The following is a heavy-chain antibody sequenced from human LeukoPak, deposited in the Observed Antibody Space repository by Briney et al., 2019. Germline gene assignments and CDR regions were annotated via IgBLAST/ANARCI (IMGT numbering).Heavy chain of an antibody. Sequence: SETLSLTCIVSDGSISSSSHFWGWMRQPPGKGLEWIGSVYYSGSTYYNPSLKSRVTISVGTSKNQFSLKLSSLTAADTAVYYCAGAYGYSSYYFDYWGQGTLVTVSS. CDR3: AGAYGYSSYYFDY. CDR2: VYYSGST. V-gene: IGHV4-39*07. J-gene: IGHJ4*02. CDR1: DGSISSSSHF. D-gene: IGHD3-22*01.